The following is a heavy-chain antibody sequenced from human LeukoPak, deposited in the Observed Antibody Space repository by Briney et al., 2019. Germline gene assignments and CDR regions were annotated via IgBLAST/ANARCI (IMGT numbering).Heavy chain of an antibody. V-gene: IGHV1-2*02. Sequence: ASVKVSCKLSRYTFTGYYLHWVRQAPGQGLEWMGRINPNSGGTDYAQKFRGRVTLTRDTSITTDYMELSSLRSDDTAVYYCAIGLTVVTTYYYYGMDVWGQGTTVTVSS. CDR1: RYTFTGYY. J-gene: IGHJ6*02. CDR3: AIGLTVVTTYYYYGMDV. CDR2: INPNSGGT. D-gene: IGHD4-23*01.